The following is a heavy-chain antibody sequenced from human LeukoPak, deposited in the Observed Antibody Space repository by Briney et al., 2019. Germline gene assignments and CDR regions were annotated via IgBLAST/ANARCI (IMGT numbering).Heavy chain of an antibody. Sequence: SETLSLTCTVSGGSISSYYWSWIRQPAGKGLEWIGRIYTSGSTNYNPSLKSRVTISADTSKNQFSLKLSSVTAADTAVYYCARGFSRSPWFDPWGQGTLVTVSS. CDR3: ARGFSRSPWFDP. CDR2: IYTSGST. CDR1: GGSISSYY. V-gene: IGHV4-4*07. J-gene: IGHJ5*02.